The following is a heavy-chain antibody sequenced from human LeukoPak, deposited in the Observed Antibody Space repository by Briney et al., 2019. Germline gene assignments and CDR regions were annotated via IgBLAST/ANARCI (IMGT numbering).Heavy chain of an antibody. CDR3: ARDVGAKDY. J-gene: IGHJ4*02. CDR1: GCTFSSYW. V-gene: IGHV3-7*01. CDR2: IKQDGSEK. Sequence: GGSLRLSCAASGCTFSSYWMSWVRQAPGKGLEWVANIKQDGSEKYYVDSVKGRFTISRDNAKNSLYLQMNSLRVEDTAVYYCARDVGAKDYWGQGTLVTVSS. D-gene: IGHD1-26*01.